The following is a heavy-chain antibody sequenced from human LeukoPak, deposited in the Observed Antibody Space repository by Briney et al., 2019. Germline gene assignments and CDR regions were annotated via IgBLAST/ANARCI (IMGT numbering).Heavy chain of an antibody. CDR2: IYSGGST. D-gene: IGHD6-19*01. CDR1: GGSISSSSYY. Sequence: PSETLSLTCTVSGGSISSSSYYWGWIRQAPGKGLEWVSVIYSGGSTYYADSVKGRFTISRDNSKNTLYLQMNSLRAEDTAVYYCARGHLGYSSGSDNWGQGTLVTVSS. J-gene: IGHJ4*02. V-gene: IGHV3-66*01. CDR3: ARGHLGYSSGSDN.